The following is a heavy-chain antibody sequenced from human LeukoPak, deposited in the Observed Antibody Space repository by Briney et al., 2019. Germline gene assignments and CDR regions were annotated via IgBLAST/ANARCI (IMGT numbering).Heavy chain of an antibody. Sequence: SETLSLTCAVYGGSFSGYYWSWIRQPPGKGLEWIGEINHSGSTNYNPSLKSRGTISVDTSKNQFSLKLSSVTAADTAVYYCARGRAFGVLFDCWGQGTLVTVSS. CDR3: ARGRAFGVLFDC. D-gene: IGHD3-16*01. V-gene: IGHV4-34*01. CDR2: INHSGST. J-gene: IGHJ4*02. CDR1: GGSFSGYY.